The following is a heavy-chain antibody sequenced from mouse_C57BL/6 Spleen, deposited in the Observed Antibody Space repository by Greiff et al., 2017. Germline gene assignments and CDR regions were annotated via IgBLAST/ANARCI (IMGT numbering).Heavy chain of an antibody. CDR2: IRLKSDNYAT. CDR3: YHYDVYFDY. J-gene: IGHJ2*01. D-gene: IGHD2-4*01. Sequence: EVHLVESGGGLVQPGGSMKLSCVASGFTFSNYWMNWVRQSPEKGLEWVAQIRLKSDNYATHYAESVKGRFTISRDDSKSSVYLQMNNLRAEDTGIYYCYHYDVYFDYWGQGTTLTVSS. V-gene: IGHV6-3*01. CDR1: GFTFSNYW.